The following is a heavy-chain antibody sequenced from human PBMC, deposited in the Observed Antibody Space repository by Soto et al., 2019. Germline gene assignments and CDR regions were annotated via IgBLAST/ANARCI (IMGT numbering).Heavy chain of an antibody. J-gene: IGHJ6*02. CDR1: GYSFTKYW. V-gene: IGHV5-10-1*01. Sequence: PGESLKISCKGSGYSFTKYWISWVRQMPGKGLEWMGRIDPSDSYINYSPSFQGHVTISADKSINTAYLQWSSLRASDTAMYYCARQVIVVVTDYYYYGMDVWGQGTTVTVSS. D-gene: IGHD3-22*01. CDR3: ARQVIVVVTDYYYYGMDV. CDR2: IDPSDSYI.